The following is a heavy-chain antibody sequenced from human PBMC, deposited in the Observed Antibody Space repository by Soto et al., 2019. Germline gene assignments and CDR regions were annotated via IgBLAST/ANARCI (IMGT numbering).Heavy chain of an antibody. Sequence: EVQLVESEGGLVQPGGSLRLSCEASGFIFTTSDMSWVRQAPGKGLEWISSITITGDTTHYADSVKGRFTISRDNSRNTVYLQMKSLRVDDTAGYYWAKGGGGDHGYWGQGTLVAVSS. V-gene: IGHV3-23*04. D-gene: IGHD2-21*02. CDR3: AKGGGGDHGY. CDR2: ITITGDTT. CDR1: GFIFTTSD. J-gene: IGHJ4*02.